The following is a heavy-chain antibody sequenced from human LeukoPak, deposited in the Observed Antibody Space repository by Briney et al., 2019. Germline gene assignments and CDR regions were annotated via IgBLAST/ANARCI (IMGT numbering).Heavy chain of an antibody. CDR1: GGSFSGYY. Sequence: SETLSLTCAVYGGSFSGYYWSWIRQPPGKGLEWIGYIYYSGSTNYNPSLKSRVTISVDTSKNQFSLKLSSVTAADTAVYYRARVGRGYSYGHRNWFDPWGQGTLVTVSS. CDR2: IYYSGST. J-gene: IGHJ5*02. D-gene: IGHD5-18*01. CDR3: ARVGRGYSYGHRNWFDP. V-gene: IGHV4-59*01.